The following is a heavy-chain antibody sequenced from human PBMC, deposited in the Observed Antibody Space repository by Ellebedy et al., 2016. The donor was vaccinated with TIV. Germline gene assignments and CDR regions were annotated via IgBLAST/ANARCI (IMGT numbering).Heavy chain of an antibody. CDR2: IIPIFGTA. Sequence: SVKVSXKASGGTFSSYAISWVRQAPGQGLEWMGGIIPIFGTANYAQKFQGRVTITADESTSTAYMELSSLRSEDTAVYYCARDYRGITGTFNGLDPWGQGTLVTVSS. CDR1: GGTFSSYA. D-gene: IGHD1-20*01. V-gene: IGHV1-69*13. J-gene: IGHJ5*02. CDR3: ARDYRGITGTFNGLDP.